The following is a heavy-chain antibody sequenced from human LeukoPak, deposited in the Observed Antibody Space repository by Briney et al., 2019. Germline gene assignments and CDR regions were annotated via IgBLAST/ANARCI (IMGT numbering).Heavy chain of an antibody. Sequence: GASVKVSCKASGYSFTSYGIIWVRQAPGQGLEWMGGIIPIFGTANYAQKFQGRVTITADKSTSTAYMELSSLRSEDTAVYYCARSASVDTAMVDYWGQGTLVTVSS. CDR1: GYSFTSYG. D-gene: IGHD5-18*01. CDR3: ARSASVDTAMVDY. CDR2: IIPIFGTA. V-gene: IGHV1-69*06. J-gene: IGHJ4*02.